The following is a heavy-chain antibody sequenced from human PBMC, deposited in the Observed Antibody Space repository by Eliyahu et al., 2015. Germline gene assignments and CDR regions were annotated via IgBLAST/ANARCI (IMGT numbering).Heavy chain of an antibody. D-gene: IGHD5-12*01. Sequence: EVQLVESGGGLVQPGGSLRLSCAASGFXFXCXAMXWVRQAPGKGLGWVSPISGSGGSTYYADSVKGRFTISRDNSKNTLYLQMNSLRAEDTAVYYCAKGGGYSGYDHSYFDYWGQGTLVTVSS. CDR3: AKGGGYSGYDHSYFDY. CDR1: GFXFXCXA. CDR2: ISGSGGST. J-gene: IGHJ4*02. V-gene: IGHV3-23*04.